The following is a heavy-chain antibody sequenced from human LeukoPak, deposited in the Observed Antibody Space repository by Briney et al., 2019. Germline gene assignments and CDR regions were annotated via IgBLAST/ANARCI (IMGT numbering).Heavy chain of an antibody. V-gene: IGHV4-59*01. CDR3: ARTPIVVVPAAIPNWFDP. D-gene: IGHD2-2*01. CDR1: GGSISSYY. Sequence: SETLSLTCTVSGGSISSYYWSWIRQPPGKGLEWIGYIYYSGSTNYNPSLKSRVTISVGTSKNQFSLKLSSVTAADTAVYYCARTPIVVVPAAIPNWFDPWGQGTLVTVSS. J-gene: IGHJ5*02. CDR2: IYYSGST.